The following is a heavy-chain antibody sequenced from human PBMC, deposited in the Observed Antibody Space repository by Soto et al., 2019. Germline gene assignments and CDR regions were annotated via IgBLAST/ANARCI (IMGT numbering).Heavy chain of an antibody. D-gene: IGHD3-10*01. CDR1: GGSISSGGYY. CDR3: ARLLWFGEKHFDY. Sequence: PSETLSLTCTVSGGSISSGGYYWSWIRQHPGKGLEWIGYIYYSGSTYYNPSLKSRVTISVDTSKNQFSLKLSSVTAADTAVYYCARLLWFGEKHFDYWGQGTLVTVSS. J-gene: IGHJ4*02. V-gene: IGHV4-31*03. CDR2: IYYSGST.